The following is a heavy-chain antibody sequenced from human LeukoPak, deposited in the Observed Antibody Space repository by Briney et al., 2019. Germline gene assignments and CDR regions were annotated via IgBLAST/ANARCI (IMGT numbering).Heavy chain of an antibody. CDR3: AKGVFSSRSRTGFDY. J-gene: IGHJ4*02. Sequence: GGSLRLSCTASGFTFGDYAMSWVRQAPGKGLEWVSAISGSGGSTYYADSVKGRFTISRDNSKNTLYLQMNSLRAEDTAVYYCAKGVFSSRSRTGFDYWGQGTLVTVSS. CDR2: ISGSGGST. CDR1: GFTFGDYA. D-gene: IGHD2-2*01. V-gene: IGHV3-23*01.